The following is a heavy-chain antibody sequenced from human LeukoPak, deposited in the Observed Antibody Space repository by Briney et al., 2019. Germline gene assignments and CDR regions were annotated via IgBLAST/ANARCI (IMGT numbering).Heavy chain of an antibody. CDR2: IIPIFGTA. CDR3: ARGLLAAGPSPSWFDP. J-gene: IGHJ5*02. V-gene: IGHV1-69*13. D-gene: IGHD6-13*01. Sequence: SVKVSCKASGGTFSSYAISWVRQAPGQGLEWMGGIIPIFGTANYAQKFQGRVTITADESTSTAYMELSSLRSEDTAVYYCARGLLAAGPSPSWFDPRGQGTLVTVSS. CDR1: GGTFSSYA.